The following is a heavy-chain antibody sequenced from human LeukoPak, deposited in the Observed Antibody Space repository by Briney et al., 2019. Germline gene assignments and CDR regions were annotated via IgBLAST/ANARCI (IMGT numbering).Heavy chain of an antibody. Sequence: GASVKVSCKASGYTFTGYYMHWVRQAPGQGLEWMGIINPSGGSTSYAQKFQGRVTMTRDMSTSTVYMELSSLRSEDTAVYYCARVRYCSNTSCPDFDYWGQGTLVTVSS. D-gene: IGHD2-2*01. V-gene: IGHV1-46*01. CDR1: GYTFTGYY. J-gene: IGHJ4*02. CDR2: INPSGGST. CDR3: ARVRYCSNTSCPDFDY.